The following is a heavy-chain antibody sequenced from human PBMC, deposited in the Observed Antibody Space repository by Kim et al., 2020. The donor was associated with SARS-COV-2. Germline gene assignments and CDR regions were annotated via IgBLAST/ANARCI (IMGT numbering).Heavy chain of an antibody. D-gene: IGHD6-19*01. CDR3: ARAVAVAGAGDYFDY. Sequence: SETLSLTCAVSGGSISSSNWWSWVRQPPGKGLEWIGEIYHSGSTNYNPSLKSRVTISVDKSKNQFSLKLSSVTAADTAVYYCARAVAVAGAGDYFDYWGQGTLVTVSS. V-gene: IGHV4-4*02. CDR2: IYHSGST. CDR1: GGSISSSNW. J-gene: IGHJ4*02.